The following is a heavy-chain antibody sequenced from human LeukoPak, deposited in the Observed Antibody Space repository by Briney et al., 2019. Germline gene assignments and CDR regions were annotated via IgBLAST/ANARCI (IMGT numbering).Heavy chain of an antibody. D-gene: IGHD5/OR15-5a*01. CDR1: GFTFSSYG. V-gene: IGHV3-30*18. Sequence: GGSLRLSCAASGFTFSSYGMHWVRQAPGKGLEWVAVISYDGSNKYYADSVKGRFTISRDNSKNTLYLQMNSLRADDTAVYYCAKARGSSVYEQFDYWGQGTQVTVSP. J-gene: IGHJ4*02. CDR3: AKARGSSVYEQFDY. CDR2: ISYDGSNK.